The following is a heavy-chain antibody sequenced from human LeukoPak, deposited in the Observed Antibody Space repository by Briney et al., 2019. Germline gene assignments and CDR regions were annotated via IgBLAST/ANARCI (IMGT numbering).Heavy chain of an antibody. D-gene: IGHD6-19*01. CDR2: INAGNGNT. CDR1: GYTFSSHT. CDR3: ARVRAGPYSSGGYYPYYYYYGMDV. V-gene: IGHV1-3*01. J-gene: IGHJ6*02. Sequence: GASVKVSCKASGYTFSSHTMHWVRQAPGQRLEWMGRINAGNGNTKYSQKFQGRVTITRDTSASTAYMELSSLRSEDTAVYYCARVRAGPYSSGGYYPYYYYYGMDVWGQGTTVTVSS.